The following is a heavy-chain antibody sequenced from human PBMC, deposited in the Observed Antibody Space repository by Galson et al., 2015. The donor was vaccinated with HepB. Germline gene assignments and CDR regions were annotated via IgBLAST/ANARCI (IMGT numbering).Heavy chain of an antibody. CDR1: GGTFSSYT. Sequence: SVKVSCKASGGTFSSYTISWVRQAPGQGLEWMGRIIPILGIANYAQKFQGRVTITADKSTSTAYMELSSLRSEDTAVYYCARERPYDILTGYSQGWFDPWGQGTLVTVSS. CDR3: ARERPYDILTGYSQGWFDP. J-gene: IGHJ5*02. CDR2: IIPILGIA. V-gene: IGHV1-69*04. D-gene: IGHD3-9*01.